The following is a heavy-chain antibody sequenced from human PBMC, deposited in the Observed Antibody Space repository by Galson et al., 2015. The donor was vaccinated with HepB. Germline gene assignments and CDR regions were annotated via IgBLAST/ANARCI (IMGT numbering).Heavy chain of an antibody. V-gene: IGHV3-33*01. D-gene: IGHD4-17*01. J-gene: IGHJ3*02. CDR2: IWDNGTLK. CDR3: ATFGQNGATYPFDI. Sequence: SLRLSCAASGFNFGGYGMHWVRQAPGKGLEWGSGIWDNGTLKYYADCVKGRFIIPRANSTNTLYLQMNSLRAEDTALYYCATFGQNGATYPFDIWGQGTMVPVSS. CDR1: GFNFGGYG.